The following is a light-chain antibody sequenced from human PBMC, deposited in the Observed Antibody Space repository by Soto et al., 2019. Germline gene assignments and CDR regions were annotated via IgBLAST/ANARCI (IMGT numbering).Light chain of an antibody. J-gene: IGKJ1*01. CDR1: QSISDF. CDR2: AAS. V-gene: IGKV1-39*01. CDR3: QQTYSTPPT. Sequence: DIQMTQSPYSLSASVGDRVTITCRASQSISDFLNWYQQKPGKAPKPLIYAASTLQSGVPSRFSGSGSGTDFTLTISSLQPEEFATYYCQQTYSTPPTFGQGTKVDIK.